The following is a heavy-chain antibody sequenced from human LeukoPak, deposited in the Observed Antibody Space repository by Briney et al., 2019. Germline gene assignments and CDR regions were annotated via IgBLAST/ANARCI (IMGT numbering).Heavy chain of an antibody. CDR2: ISSSSSYI. CDR3: ARAYDFWSGPYFDY. J-gene: IGHJ4*02. D-gene: IGHD3-3*01. Sequence: PGGSLRLSCAASGFTFSSYAMSWVRQAPGKGLEWVSSISSSSSYIYYADSVKGRFISSRDNAKISLYLQMNSVRAEDTAVYYCARAYDFWSGPYFDYWGQGTLVTVSS. CDR1: GFTFSSYA. V-gene: IGHV3-21*01.